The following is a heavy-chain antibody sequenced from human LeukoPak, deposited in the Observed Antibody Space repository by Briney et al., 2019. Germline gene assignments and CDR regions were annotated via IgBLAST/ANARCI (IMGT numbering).Heavy chain of an antibody. D-gene: IGHD2-21*01. CDR1: GFTFSSYG. CDR3: ARSDEVDFAQFDY. V-gene: IGHV3-33*01. Sequence: GGSLRLSCAASGFTFSSYGMHWVRQAPDKGLEWVAVIWYDGSNKYYADSVKGRFTISRDNSKNTLYLQMNSLRAEDTAVYYCARSDEVDFAQFDYWGQGTLVTVSS. J-gene: IGHJ4*02. CDR2: IWYDGSNK.